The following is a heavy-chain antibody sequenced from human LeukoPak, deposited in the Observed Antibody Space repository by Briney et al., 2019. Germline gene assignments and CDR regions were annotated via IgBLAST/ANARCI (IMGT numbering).Heavy chain of an antibody. Sequence: SETLSLTCTVSGGSISSSSYYWGWIRQPPGEGLEWIGSIYYSGSTYYNPSLKSRVTISVDTSKNQFSLKLSSVTAADTAVYYCARPHKVGATSYDYWGQGTLVTVSS. CDR1: GGSISSSSYY. CDR3: ARPHKVGATSYDY. D-gene: IGHD1-26*01. J-gene: IGHJ4*02. V-gene: IGHV4-39*01. CDR2: IYYSGST.